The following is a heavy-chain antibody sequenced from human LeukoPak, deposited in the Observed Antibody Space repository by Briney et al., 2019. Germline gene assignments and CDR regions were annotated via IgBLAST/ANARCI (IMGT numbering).Heavy chain of an antibody. V-gene: IGHV4-38-2*02. J-gene: IGHJ6*03. D-gene: IGHD2-15*01. Sequence: SETLSLTCAVSGYSISSGYYWGWIRQPPGKGLEWIGSIYHSGSTYYNPSLKSRVTISVDTSKNQFSLKLSSVTAADTAVYYCARESSYCSGGSCYSGNYYMDIWGKGTTVTVSS. CDR1: GYSISSGYY. CDR3: ARESSYCSGGSCYSGNYYMDI. CDR2: IYHSGST.